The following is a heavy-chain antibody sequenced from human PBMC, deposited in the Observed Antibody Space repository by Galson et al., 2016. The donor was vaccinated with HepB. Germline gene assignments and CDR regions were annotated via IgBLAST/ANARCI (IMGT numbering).Heavy chain of an antibody. CDR3: AKIGSEYGMDV. CDR1: GFTFSSYG. V-gene: IGHV3-33*06. D-gene: IGHD3-10*01. Sequence: SLRLSCAASGFTFSSYGMHWVRQAPGKGLDLVAGIWYDGSNKYYADSVKGRFTISRDNSKNTLYLQMNSLRAEDTAVYYCAKIGSEYGMDVWGKGTTVTVSP. J-gene: IGHJ6*04. CDR2: IWYDGSNK.